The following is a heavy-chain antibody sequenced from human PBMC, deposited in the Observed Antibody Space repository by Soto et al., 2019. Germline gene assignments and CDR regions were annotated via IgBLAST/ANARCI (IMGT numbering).Heavy chain of an antibody. CDR1: GYTFTELS. CDR2: FDPEDGET. V-gene: IGHV1-24*01. J-gene: IGHJ6*04. CDR3: ARAQKLVAGPYYYFSGMDV. D-gene: IGHD6-19*01. Sequence: ASVKVSCKVSGYTFTELSMHWVRKAPGKGLEWKGGFDPEDGETIYAQKFQGRVTMTEDPSTDTAYMELSSLRSEDTAVYYCARAQKLVAGPYYYFSGMDVWGKGTTVPVSS.